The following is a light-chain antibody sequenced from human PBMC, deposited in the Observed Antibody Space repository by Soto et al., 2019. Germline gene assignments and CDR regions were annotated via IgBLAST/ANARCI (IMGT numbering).Light chain of an antibody. Sequence: DIQMTQSPSTLSASIGDSVTLTCRASQMIARWLAWYQQKPGKAPNLVIYDATKLQSGVPSRFSATASGAEFTLTISGLQAEDFATYYCLQYNTFPHSFGQGTRLE. J-gene: IGKJ2*03. CDR2: DAT. CDR3: LQYNTFPHS. V-gene: IGKV1-5*01. CDR1: QMIARW.